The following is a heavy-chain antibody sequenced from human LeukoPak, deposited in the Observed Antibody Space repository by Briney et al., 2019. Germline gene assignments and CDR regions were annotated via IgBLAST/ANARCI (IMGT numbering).Heavy chain of an antibody. CDR2: IYYSGST. D-gene: IGHD3-10*01. Sequence: TLSLTCAVSGGSISSGNYYWTWIRQPPGKGLEWIGYIYYSGSTYYNPSLKSRLTISIDTSKNQFSLKLSSVTVADTAVYFCARGGLSGYYFFMDVWGQGTTVTVSS. CDR1: GGSISSGNYY. CDR3: ARGGLSGYYFFMDV. V-gene: IGHV4-30-4*01. J-gene: IGHJ6*02.